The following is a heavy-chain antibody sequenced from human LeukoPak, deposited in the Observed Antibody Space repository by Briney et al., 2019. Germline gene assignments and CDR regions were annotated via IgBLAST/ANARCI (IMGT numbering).Heavy chain of an antibody. CDR1: GGSISNYY. CDR3: ARQGDWLETLGNWFDP. V-gene: IGHV4-59*08. CDR2: IFHTGTT. Sequence: SETLSLTCDISGGSISNYYWSWIRQPPGKGLEWIGYIFHTGTTKYNPSLKSRVTISLAASKNQFSLKLSSVTAADAAVYYCARQGDWLETLGNWFDPWGQGTPVTVSS. J-gene: IGHJ5*02. D-gene: IGHD3/OR15-3a*01.